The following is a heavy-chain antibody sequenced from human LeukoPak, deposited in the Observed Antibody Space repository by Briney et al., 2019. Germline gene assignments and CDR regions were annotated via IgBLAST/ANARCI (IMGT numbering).Heavy chain of an antibody. CDR2: IDSSSRTI. J-gene: IGHJ4*02. CDR3: ARRVPNQVITDYFDY. D-gene: IGHD3-16*01. CDR1: GFTFSSYW. Sequence: GGSLRLSCAASGFTFSSYWMSWVRQAPGKGLEWISFIDSSSRTIFYAESVKGRFTISRDNAKNSLFLQMNSLRAEDTAVYYCARRVPNQVITDYFDYWGQGTLVTVSS. V-gene: IGHV3-48*04.